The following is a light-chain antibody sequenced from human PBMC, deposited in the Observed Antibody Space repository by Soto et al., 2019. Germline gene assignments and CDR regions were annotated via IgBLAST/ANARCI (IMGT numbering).Light chain of an antibody. CDR2: EVT. Sequence: QSALTQPASVSGSPRQSITISCTGSSNDVGGYNFVSWYQQHPGKAPKLLIYEVTNRPSGISDRFSGSRSGNTASLTISGLQPEDEAGYYCASYTSTNSLIVGGGTKLTVL. CDR3: ASYTSTNSLI. V-gene: IGLV2-14*01. CDR1: SNDVGGYNF. J-gene: IGLJ2*01.